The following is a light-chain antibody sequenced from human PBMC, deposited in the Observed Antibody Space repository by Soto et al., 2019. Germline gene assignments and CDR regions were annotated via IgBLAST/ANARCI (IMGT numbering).Light chain of an antibody. J-gene: IGKJ1*01. V-gene: IGKV1-5*03. Sequence: TQAPFTLSGSFGGRGTLTFRASQTISSWLAWYQQKPGKAPKLLIYKASTLKSGVPSRFSGSGSGTEFTLTISSLQPDDFATYYCQHYNSYSEAFGQGTKV. CDR3: QHYNSYSEA. CDR2: KAS. CDR1: QTISSW.